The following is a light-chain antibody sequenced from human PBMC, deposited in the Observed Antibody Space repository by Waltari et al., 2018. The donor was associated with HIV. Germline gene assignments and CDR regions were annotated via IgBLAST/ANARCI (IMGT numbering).Light chain of an antibody. V-gene: IGLV3-25*03. CDR3: QSSDISGNYWV. CDR1: ALPQQY. Sequence: SYGLTQPPSMSVSPGQTATNTCSVNALPQQYAYWYQQKPGQAPVMVIYKDSERPSGIPERFSGSSSATTVTLTISGVQAEDEADYYCQSSDISGNYWVFGGGTKLTVL. CDR2: KDS. J-gene: IGLJ3*02.